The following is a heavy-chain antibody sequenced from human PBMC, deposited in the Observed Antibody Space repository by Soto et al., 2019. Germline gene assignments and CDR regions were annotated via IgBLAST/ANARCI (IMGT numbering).Heavy chain of an antibody. CDR3: TRRGVVQDYMDV. Sequence: EVQLVESGGGLVQPGGSLQLSCAASGFTLSGSAIHWVRQASGKGLEWVGRIRSKANSYATAYAASVKGRFTISRDDSKNTAYLQMNSLKTEDTAIYYCTRRGVVQDYMDVWGKGTTVAVSS. J-gene: IGHJ6*03. CDR1: GFTLSGSA. D-gene: IGHD2-2*01. V-gene: IGHV3-73*01. CDR2: IRSKANSYAT.